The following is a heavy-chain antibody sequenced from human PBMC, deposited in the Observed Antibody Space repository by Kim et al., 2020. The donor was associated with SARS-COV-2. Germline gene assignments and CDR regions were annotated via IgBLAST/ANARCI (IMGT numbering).Heavy chain of an antibody. Sequence: GGSLRLSCAASGFTFSTYAMSWVRQAPGKGLEWVSLIYSDDSSTYYADSVKGRFTISRATSKNTLYLQMNTLRAEDTSVYYCAKCPSGYGDYVYYFDYWGQGALVTVSS. J-gene: IGHJ4*02. CDR1: GFTFSTYA. CDR3: AKCPSGYGDYVYYFDY. D-gene: IGHD4-17*01. CDR2: IYSDDSST. V-gene: IGHV3-23*03.